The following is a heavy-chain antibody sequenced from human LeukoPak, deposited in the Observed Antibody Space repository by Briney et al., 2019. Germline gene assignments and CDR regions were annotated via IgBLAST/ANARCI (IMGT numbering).Heavy chain of an antibody. J-gene: IGHJ3*01. CDR1: GYMFTRYW. CDR3: ARSGYPGHRVSDGFDV. CDR2: IYPGGSDM. V-gene: IGHV5-51*01. D-gene: IGHD3-22*01. Sequence: GDSLQISCKGSGYMFTRYWIVWAGPMTGKGLVWMGSIYPGGSDMRYRQSLQGRVTISSDESKSAAYLQRICLKAADKAVYYRARSGYPGHRVSDGFDVWGQGTMVTVSS.